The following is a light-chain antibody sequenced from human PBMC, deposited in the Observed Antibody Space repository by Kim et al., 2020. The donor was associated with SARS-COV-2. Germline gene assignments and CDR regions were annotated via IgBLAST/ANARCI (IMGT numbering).Light chain of an antibody. CDR2: YVS. Sequence: PRKTARITCGGNSIGSTSVHWYHQKPGQAPVLVIYYVSDRPAGIPERFSCSNSGNTATLSISRVEAGDEADYYCQVWDSSSDHLVFGGGTQLTV. CDR3: QVWDSSSDHLV. V-gene: IGLV3-21*04. CDR1: SIGSTS. J-gene: IGLJ2*01.